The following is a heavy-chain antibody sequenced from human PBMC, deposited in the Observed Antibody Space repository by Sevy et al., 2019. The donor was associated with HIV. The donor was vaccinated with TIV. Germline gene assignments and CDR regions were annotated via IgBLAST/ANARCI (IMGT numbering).Heavy chain of an antibody. D-gene: IGHD6-13*01. Sequence: QLGGSLRLSCAASGFTFAKYSMSWVRQAPGKGLEWVSTFSFGCGRINYADSVKGRFTISRDDSKNTLFLQMNSLRAEDTATYFCAREGYTQPNDYWGQGTLVTVSS. J-gene: IGHJ4*02. V-gene: IGHV3-23*01. CDR2: FSFGCGRI. CDR1: GFTFAKYS. CDR3: AREGYTQPNDY.